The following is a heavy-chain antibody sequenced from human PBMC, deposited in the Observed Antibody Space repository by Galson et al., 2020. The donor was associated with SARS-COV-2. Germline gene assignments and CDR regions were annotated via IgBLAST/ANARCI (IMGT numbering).Heavy chain of an antibody. Sequence: GGSLRLSCAASGFTFSTYAMHWVRQAPGQGLERVAVIWSDGNHKYYGDSVKDRFTISRDNSKNTVNLQMNSLRAEDTAVYYCASSIIVAGGIDYWGQGTLVTVSS. CDR1: GFTFSTYA. CDR2: IWSDGNHK. CDR3: ASSIIVAGGIDY. V-gene: IGHV3-33*01. J-gene: IGHJ4*02. D-gene: IGHD6-19*01.